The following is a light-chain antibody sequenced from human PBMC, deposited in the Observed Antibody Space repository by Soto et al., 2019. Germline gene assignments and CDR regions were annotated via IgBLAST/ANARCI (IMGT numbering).Light chain of an antibody. J-gene: IGKJ1*01. CDR2: GAS. CDR1: QSVSSN. Sequence: EIVMTQSPATLSVSPGERATFSRRASQSVSSNLACYQQKPGQAPRHLIYGASIRVTGIPARFSGSGSGTKFTITISSLQSEDFAVSYCQHYNNWPPWTFGQGTKVDIK. CDR3: QHYNNWPPWT. V-gene: IGKV3-15*01.